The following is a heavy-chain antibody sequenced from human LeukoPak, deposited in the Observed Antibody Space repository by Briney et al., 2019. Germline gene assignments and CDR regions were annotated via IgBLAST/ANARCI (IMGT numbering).Heavy chain of an antibody. V-gene: IGHV3-53*01. CDR3: ARDKLGAYYHAFDI. Sequence: GGSLRLSCAASGFTVNSNYMSWVRQAPGKGLEWVSMIYSGGSTYYADSVKGRFTISRDNSKNTLYLQMNSLRAEDTAVYYCARDKLGAYYHAFDIWGQGTMVTVSS. J-gene: IGHJ3*02. D-gene: IGHD3-22*01. CDR1: GFTVNSNY. CDR2: IYSGGST.